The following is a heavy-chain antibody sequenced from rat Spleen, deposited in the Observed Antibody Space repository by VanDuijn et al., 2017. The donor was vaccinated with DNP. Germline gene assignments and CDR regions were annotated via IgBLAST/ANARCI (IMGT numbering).Heavy chain of an antibody. D-gene: IGHD1-4*01. CDR1: GFTFTDYN. J-gene: IGHJ4*01. CDR3: TTAALPGYNFYAMDA. Sequence: EVQLVESGGGLVQPGRSLKLSCAASGFTFTDYNMAWVRQAPKKGLEWVATISYDGSSTYYRDSVKGRFTISRDSAKSTLYLQMDSLRSEDTATYYCTTAALPGYNFYAMDAWGQGTSVTVSS. V-gene: IGHV5-7*01. CDR2: ISYDGSST.